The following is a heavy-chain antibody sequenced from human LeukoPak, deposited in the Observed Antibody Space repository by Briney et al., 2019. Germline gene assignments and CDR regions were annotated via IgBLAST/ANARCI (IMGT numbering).Heavy chain of an antibody. CDR1: GFTFSSYA. CDR3: ASLYYDSSGYQNKRDY. CDR2: IYSGGST. Sequence: GGSLRLSCAASGFTFSSYAMSWVRQAPGKGLEWVSVIYSGGSTYYADSVKGRFTISRDNSKNTLYLQMNSLRAEDTAVYYCASLYYDSSGYQNKRDYWGQGTLVTVSS. V-gene: IGHV3-53*01. J-gene: IGHJ4*02. D-gene: IGHD3-22*01.